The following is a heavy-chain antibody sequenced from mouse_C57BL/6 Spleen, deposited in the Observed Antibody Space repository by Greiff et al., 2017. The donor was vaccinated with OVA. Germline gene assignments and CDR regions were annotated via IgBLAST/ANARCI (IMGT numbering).Heavy chain of an antibody. V-gene: IGHV1-15*01. CDR3: TGSHQAWFAY. CDR1: GYTFPDYE. J-gene: IGHJ3*01. CDR2: IDPETGGT. Sequence: QVQLQQSGAELVRPGASVTLSCKASGYTFPDYEMHWVKQTPVHGLEWIGAIDPETGGTAYNQKFKGKAILTADKSSSTAYMELRSLTSEDSAVYYCTGSHQAWFAYWGQGTLVTVSA.